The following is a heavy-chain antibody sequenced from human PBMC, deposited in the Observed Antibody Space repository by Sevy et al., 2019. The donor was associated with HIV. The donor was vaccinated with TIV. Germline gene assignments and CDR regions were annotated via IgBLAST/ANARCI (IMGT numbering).Heavy chain of an antibody. CDR2: ISYDGSNK. CDR3: AKGRDSSGWYYYGMDV. Sequence: GGSLRLSCAASGFTFSSYGMHWVRQAPGKGLEGVAFISYDGSNKNYADSVKGRFTISRDNSKNTLYLQMNSLRAEDTAVYYCAKGRDSSGWYYYGMDVWGQGTTVTVSS. D-gene: IGHD6-19*01. CDR1: GFTFSSYG. V-gene: IGHV3-30*18. J-gene: IGHJ6*02.